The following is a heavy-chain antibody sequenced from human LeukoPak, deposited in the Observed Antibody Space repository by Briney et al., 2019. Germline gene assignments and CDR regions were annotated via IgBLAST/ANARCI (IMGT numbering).Heavy chain of an antibody. Sequence: SETLSLTCTVSGGSISSRSYYWGWIRQPPGKGRGCIGTFYSSGSTYYNPSLKSRVTISIDTSKNQFSLKLSSVTAADTAVYYCARHQTLGIVYFDSWGQGTLVTVSS. J-gene: IGHJ4*02. CDR1: GGSISSRSYY. CDR3: ARHQTLGIVYFDS. CDR2: FYSSGST. V-gene: IGHV4-39*01. D-gene: IGHD7-27*01.